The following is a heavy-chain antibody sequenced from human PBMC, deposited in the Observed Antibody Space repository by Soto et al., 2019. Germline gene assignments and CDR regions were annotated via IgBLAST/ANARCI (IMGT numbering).Heavy chain of an antibody. CDR2: ISSYNGNT. D-gene: IGHD2-2*01. CDR1: GYTFTSYG. J-gene: IGHJ3*01. Sequence: GASVKVSCKASGYTFTSYGISWVRQAPGQGLEWMGWISSYNGNTTYAQKLQGRVTVTTDTSTSTAYMELRSLRSDDTAVYYCARGGGRLGYCSTTSCSLNVFDFWGQGTMVTFSS. V-gene: IGHV1-18*01. CDR3: ARGGGRLGYCSTTSCSLNVFDF.